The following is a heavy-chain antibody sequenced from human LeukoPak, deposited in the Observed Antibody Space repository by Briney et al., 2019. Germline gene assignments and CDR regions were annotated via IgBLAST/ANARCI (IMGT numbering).Heavy chain of an antibody. CDR3: ASGGRSGWYY. J-gene: IGHJ4*02. Sequence: GGSLRLSCATSGFTFSSYEMNWVCQAPGKGLEWVSYISDSGSPIYYADSVKGRVTISRDNAKNSLYLQMNSLRAEDTAVYYCASGGRSGWYYWGQGTLVTVSS. CDR2: ISDSGSPI. D-gene: IGHD6-19*01. V-gene: IGHV3-48*03. CDR1: GFTFSSYE.